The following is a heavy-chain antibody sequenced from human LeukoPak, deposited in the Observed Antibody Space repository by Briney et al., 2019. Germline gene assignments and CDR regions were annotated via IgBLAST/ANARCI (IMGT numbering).Heavy chain of an antibody. D-gene: IGHD3-22*01. CDR3: ARDARYYDSSGYYVFDI. J-gene: IGHJ3*02. CDR2: IYYSGST. Sequence: SETLSLTCTVSGGSVSSGSYYWSWIRQPPGKGLEWIGYIYYSGSTNYNPSLKSRVTISVDTSKNQFSLKLSSVTAADTAVYYCARDARYYDSSGYYVFDIWGQGTKVTVSS. V-gene: IGHV4-61*01. CDR1: GGSVSSGSYY.